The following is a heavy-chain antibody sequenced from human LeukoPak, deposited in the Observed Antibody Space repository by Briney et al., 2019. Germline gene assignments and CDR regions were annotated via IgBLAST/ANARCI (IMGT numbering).Heavy chain of an antibody. CDR2: ISLAGQT. CDR3: SRESGPFCPFGY. V-gene: IGHV4/OR15-8*02. D-gene: IGHD1-26*01. J-gene: IGHJ4*02. Sequence: SETLSLTCGVSGGSISGTNWWSWVRQPPGQGLEWIGEISLAGQTNYNPSPNGRVTMSLDKSSNQLSLHLTSVTAADTATYFCSRESGPFCPFGYWGQGTLVIVSS. CDR1: GGSISGTNW.